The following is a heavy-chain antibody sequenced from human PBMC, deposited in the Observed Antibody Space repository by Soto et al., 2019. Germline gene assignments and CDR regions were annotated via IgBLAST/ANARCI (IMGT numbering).Heavy chain of an antibody. CDR1: GGSFSGYY. CDR2: INHRGSI. CDR3: ARGSWMRIPAASGRDSYGQGLDG. D-gene: IGHD2-15*01. J-gene: IGHJ6*02. Sequence: QVQLQQWGAGLLKPSETLSLNCAVYGGSFSGYYWSWIRQPPGKGLEWIGEINHRGSINYNPSLKRQVPRSAGTAKNQFSPKRRAATAADTAVCYCARGSWMRIPAASGRDSYGQGLDGWGQGTGVNVSS. V-gene: IGHV4-34*01.